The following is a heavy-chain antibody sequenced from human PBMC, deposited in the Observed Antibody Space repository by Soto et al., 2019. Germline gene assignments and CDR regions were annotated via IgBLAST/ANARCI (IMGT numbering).Heavy chain of an antibody. CDR3: AKDLRIAAGYYYYGMDV. D-gene: IGHD6-13*01. CDR2: IWNDGSNK. Sequence: PGGSLRLSCEASGFNFSSYGIHWVRQAPGKGLEWVAIIWNDGSNKYYADSVKGRFTISRDNSKNTLYLQMNSLRAEDTAVYYCAKDLRIAAGYYYYGMDVWGQGTTVTVSS. J-gene: IGHJ6*02. CDR1: GFNFSSYG. V-gene: IGHV3-30*02.